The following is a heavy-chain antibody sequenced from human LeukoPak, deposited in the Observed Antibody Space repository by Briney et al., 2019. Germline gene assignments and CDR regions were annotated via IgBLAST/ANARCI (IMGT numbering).Heavy chain of an antibody. V-gene: IGHV3-30*02. CDR2: IRFHGTNI. CDR3: ARDPTEYYFGSGGYFLDY. Sequence: TGGSLRLSCAASGFTFSSFWMSWVRQTPGKGLEWVAFIRFHGTNIYYADSLKGRFTISRDNSKNTLFLQINNLRAEDTAVYYCARDPTEYYFGSGGYFLDYWGQGTQVTVSS. CDR1: GFTFSSFW. D-gene: IGHD3-22*01. J-gene: IGHJ4*02.